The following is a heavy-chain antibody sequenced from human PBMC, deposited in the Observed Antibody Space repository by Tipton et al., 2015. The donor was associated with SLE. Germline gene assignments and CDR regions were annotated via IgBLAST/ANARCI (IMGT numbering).Heavy chain of an antibody. CDR3: ARGLKVGY. V-gene: IGHV4-59*12. J-gene: IGHJ4*02. Sequence: PGLVKPSETLSLTCAVYGGSFIDYYWTWIRQPPGKGLEWIGYIYYSGSTNYNPSLKSRVTISVDTSKNQFSLKLSSVTAADTAVYYCARGLKVGYWGQGTLVTVSS. CDR1: GGSFIDYY. CDR2: IYYSGST.